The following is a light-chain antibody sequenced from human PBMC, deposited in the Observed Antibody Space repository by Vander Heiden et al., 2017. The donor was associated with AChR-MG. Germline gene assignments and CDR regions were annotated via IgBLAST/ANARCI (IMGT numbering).Light chain of an antibody. CDR2: GAS. CDR1: QSVANSY. CDR3: QQDCRSCT. J-gene: IGKJ2*02. V-gene: IGKV3-20*01. Sequence: EVVLTQSPGTLSLSPGEGATLSCRASQSVANSYLAWYQQKPGQAPRLLIYGASNRATGIPDRFSGSGSGTVFTLTISRLEPEDFAVYYWQQDCRSCTFGQRTKLDIK.